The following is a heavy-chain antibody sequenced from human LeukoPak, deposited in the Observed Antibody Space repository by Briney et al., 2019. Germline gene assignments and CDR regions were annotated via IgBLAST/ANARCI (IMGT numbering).Heavy chain of an antibody. CDR2: INHSGST. D-gene: IGHD1-26*01. J-gene: IGHJ3*02. CDR3: ARGCKVGATREDAFDI. V-gene: IGHV4-34*01. Sequence: PETLSLTCAVYGGSFSGYYWSWIRQPPGKGLEWIGEINHSGSTNYNPSLKSRVTISVDTSKNQFSLKLSSVTAADTAMYYCARGCKVGATREDAFDIWGQGTMVTVSS. CDR1: GGSFSGYY.